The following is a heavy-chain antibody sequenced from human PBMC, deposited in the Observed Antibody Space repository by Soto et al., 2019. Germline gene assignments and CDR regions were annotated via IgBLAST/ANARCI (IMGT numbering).Heavy chain of an antibody. CDR3: AQEATASGYDAGTDY. D-gene: IGHD5-12*01. CDR2: ISGSGGSA. Sequence: GGSLRLSCAASGFTFSSYPMSWVRQAPGKGLEWVSAISGSGGSAYYADSVKGRFTISRDNSKNTLYLQMNSLRAEDTAVYYCAQEATASGYDAGTDYWRQGALVTVSS. V-gene: IGHV3-23*01. J-gene: IGHJ4*02. CDR1: GFTFSSYP.